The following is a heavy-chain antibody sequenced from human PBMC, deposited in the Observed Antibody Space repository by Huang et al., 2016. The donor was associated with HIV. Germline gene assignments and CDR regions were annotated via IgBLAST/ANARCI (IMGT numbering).Heavy chain of an antibody. V-gene: IGHV2-5*02. CDR2: IYWDDDK. CDR3: AHISRLSVSGWGYFDY. D-gene: IGHD3-16*01. Sequence: QITLKESGPTLVKPTQTLTLTCTFSGFSLSSNGVGVGWVRQPPGKALEWLALIYWDDDKRDSPALKSRLTITKDTSKNQVVLTMTKMDPVDTGTYYCAHISRLSVSGWGYFDYWGQGTLVPVSS. J-gene: IGHJ4*02. CDR1: GFSLSSNGVG.